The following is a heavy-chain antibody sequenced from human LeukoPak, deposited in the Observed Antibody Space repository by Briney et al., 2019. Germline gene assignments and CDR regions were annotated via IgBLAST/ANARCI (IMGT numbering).Heavy chain of an antibody. CDR2: IYYSGST. CDR3: ASYGSGSGGIDHFDY. Sequence: SETLSLTCTVSGGSISSSSYYWGWIRQPPGKGLEWIGNIYYSGSTYYNPSLKSRVTISVDTSKNQFSLKLSSVTAADTAAYYCASYGSGSGGIDHFDYWGQGTLVTVSS. J-gene: IGHJ4*02. V-gene: IGHV4-39*01. CDR1: GGSISSSSYY. D-gene: IGHD3-10*01.